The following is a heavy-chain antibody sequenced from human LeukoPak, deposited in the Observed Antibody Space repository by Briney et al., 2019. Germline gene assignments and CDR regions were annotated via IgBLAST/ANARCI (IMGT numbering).Heavy chain of an antibody. CDR1: GFTFSNYA. CDR3: AKTRDYGDYARYFFDC. J-gene: IGHJ4*02. Sequence: GGSLRLSCAASGFTFSNYAISWVRQAPGKGLEWVSVISGSGGSTYYADSVKGRLTISRDNSKNTLYLQMDSPRAEDTAVYFCAKTRDYGDYARYFFDCWGQGTLVSVSS. D-gene: IGHD4-17*01. V-gene: IGHV3-23*01. CDR2: ISGSGGST.